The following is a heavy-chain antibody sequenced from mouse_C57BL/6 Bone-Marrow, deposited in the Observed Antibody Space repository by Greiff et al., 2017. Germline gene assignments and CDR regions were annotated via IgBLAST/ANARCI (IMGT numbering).Heavy chain of an antibody. J-gene: IGHJ2*01. CDR2: ISNGGGST. CDR1: GFTFSDYY. D-gene: IGHD2-1*01. Sequence: EVQVVESGGGLVQPGGSLKLSCAASGFTFSDYYMYWVRQTPEKRLEWVAYISNGGGSTYYPDTVKGRFTISRDNAKNTLYLQMSRLKSEDTAMYYCAIYGNYGYWGQGTTLTVSS. V-gene: IGHV5-12*01. CDR3: AIYGNYGY.